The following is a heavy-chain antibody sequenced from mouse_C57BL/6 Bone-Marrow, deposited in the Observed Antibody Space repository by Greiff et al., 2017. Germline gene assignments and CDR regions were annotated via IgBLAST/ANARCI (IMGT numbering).Heavy chain of an antibody. D-gene: IGHD2-2*01. CDR1: GYTFTSYG. Sequence: QVQLQQSGAELARPGASVKLSCKASGYTFTSYGISWVKQRTGQGLEWIGEIYPRSGNTYYNEKFKGKATLTADKSSSTAYMELRSLTSEDSAVYFCARQGLRRGAWFAYWGQGTLVTVSA. CDR3: ARQGLRRGAWFAY. CDR2: IYPRSGNT. V-gene: IGHV1-81*01. J-gene: IGHJ3*01.